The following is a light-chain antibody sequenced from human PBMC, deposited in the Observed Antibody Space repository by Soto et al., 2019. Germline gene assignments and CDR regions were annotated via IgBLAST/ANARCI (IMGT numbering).Light chain of an antibody. V-gene: IGKV1-5*01. CDR1: QSISSW. J-gene: IGKJ1*01. CDR2: DAS. CDR3: QQYNNYTWT. Sequence: DIQMTQSPATLSASVGDRVTITCRASQSISSWLAWYQQKPGKVPKLLIDDASSLESGVPSRFSGSGSGTEFTLTISSLQPDDFATYYCQQYNNYTWTFGQGTKV.